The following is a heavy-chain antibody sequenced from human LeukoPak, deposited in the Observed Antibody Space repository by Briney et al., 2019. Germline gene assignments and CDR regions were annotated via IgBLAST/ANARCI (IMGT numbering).Heavy chain of an antibody. J-gene: IGHJ4*02. D-gene: IGHD2-15*01. Sequence: GGSLRLSCAASGFTFSSYGMHWVRQAPGKGLEWVAVIWYDGSNKYYADSVKGRFTISRDNSKNTLYLQMNSLRAEDTAVYYCTKGCSGGSCYSDYWGQGTLVTVSS. V-gene: IGHV3-33*06. CDR3: TKGCSGGSCYSDY. CDR1: GFTFSSYG. CDR2: IWYDGSNK.